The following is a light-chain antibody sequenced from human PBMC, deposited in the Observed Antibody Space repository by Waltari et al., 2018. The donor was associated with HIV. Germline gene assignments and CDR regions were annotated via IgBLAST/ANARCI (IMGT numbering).Light chain of an antibody. J-gene: IGLJ3*02. V-gene: IGLV1-44*01. Sequence: QSVLTQPPSASGTPGQRVTISCSGSSSNIGSYTVNWYQQLPGTAPKLLIYSNNQRSSGVPDRFSCSKSGTSASLAISGLQSEDEADYYCAAWDDSLNGWVFGGGTKLTVL. CDR3: AAWDDSLNGWV. CDR2: SNN. CDR1: SSNIGSYT.